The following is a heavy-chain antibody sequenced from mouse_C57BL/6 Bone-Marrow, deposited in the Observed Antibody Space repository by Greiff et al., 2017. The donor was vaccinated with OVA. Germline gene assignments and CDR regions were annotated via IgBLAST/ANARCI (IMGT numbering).Heavy chain of an antibody. CDR1: GYTFTDYY. J-gene: IGHJ2*01. Sequence: DVKLQESGPVLVKPGPSVKISCKASGYTFTDYYMHWVKQSHGKSLEWIGLVYPYNGGTSYNQKFKGKATLTVDTSSSTAYMELNSLTSEDSAVYYCTIATVRSLDYWGQGTTLTVSS. D-gene: IGHD1-1*01. CDR3: TIATVRSLDY. CDR2: VYPYNGGT. V-gene: IGHV1-36*01.